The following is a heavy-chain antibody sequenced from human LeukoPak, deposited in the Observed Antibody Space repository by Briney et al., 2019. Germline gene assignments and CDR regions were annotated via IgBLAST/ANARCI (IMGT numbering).Heavy chain of an antibody. D-gene: IGHD3-3*01. Sequence: SGGSLRLSCAASGFTFSSYSMNWVRQAPGKGLELVSSISSSSTYIYSADSVKGRFTISRDNAKNSLYLQMNSLRAEDTAVYYCARSSSGYYVSNEDYYYYYMDVWGKGTTVTVSS. J-gene: IGHJ6*03. V-gene: IGHV3-21*01. CDR3: ARSSSGYYVSNEDYYYYYMDV. CDR1: GFTFSSYS. CDR2: ISSSSTYI.